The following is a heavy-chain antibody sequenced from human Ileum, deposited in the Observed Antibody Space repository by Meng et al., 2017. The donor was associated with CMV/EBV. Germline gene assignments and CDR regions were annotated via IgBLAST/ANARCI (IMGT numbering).Heavy chain of an antibody. CDR2: IYTSEST. J-gene: IGHJ4*02. V-gene: IGHV4-61*02. CDR3: AGGAITGTTEVPFDY. D-gene: IGHD1-20*01. Sequence: QLQDPGPGLGKPSQTLPLTCTVSGGPISSGSYYWSWIRQPAGKGLEWIGRIYTSESTNYNPSLKSRVTISVDTSKNQFSLKLSSVTATDTAVYYCAGGAITGTTEVPFDYWGQGTLVTVSS. CDR1: GGPISSGSYY.